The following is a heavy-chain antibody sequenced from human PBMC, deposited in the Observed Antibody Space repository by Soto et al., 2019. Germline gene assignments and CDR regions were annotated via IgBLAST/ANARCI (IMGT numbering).Heavy chain of an antibody. CDR1: GGTFSDYA. J-gene: IGHJ6*02. CDR3: ASWFKEAGIGNYYYGMDV. V-gene: IGHV1-69*12. CDR2: IMPIFGAP. Sequence: QVQLVQSGAEVKKPGSSVKVSCTASGGTFSDYAFSWVRQAPGQGLEWLGGIMPIFGAPAYAQKFQGRVTTPAAASTRTAYMEMRSLRSEDTAVYYCASWFKEAGIGNYYYGMDVWGQGTTVTVSS. D-gene: IGHD6-19*01.